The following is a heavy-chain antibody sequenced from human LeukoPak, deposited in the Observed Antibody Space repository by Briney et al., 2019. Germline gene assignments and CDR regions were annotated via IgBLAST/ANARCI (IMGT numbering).Heavy chain of an antibody. V-gene: IGHV3-48*04. D-gene: IGHD6-13*01. Sequence: GGSLRLSCAASGFTFSSYSMNWVRQAPGKGLEWVSYISSSSSTIYYADSVKGRFTIPRDNAKNSLYLQMNSLRAEDTAVYYCARDAYSSSWYDNWFDPWGQGTLVTVSS. CDR2: ISSSSSTI. J-gene: IGHJ5*02. CDR1: GFTFSSYS. CDR3: ARDAYSSSWYDNWFDP.